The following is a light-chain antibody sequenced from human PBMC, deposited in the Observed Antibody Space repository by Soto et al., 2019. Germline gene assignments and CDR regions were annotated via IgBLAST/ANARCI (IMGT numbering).Light chain of an antibody. J-gene: IGKJ2*01. Sequence: EIVLTQSPGTLSLSPGERATLSCRASQSVNSFLAWYQQKPGQAPRLLIYDASNRATGIPARFSGSGSGTDFTLTISSLEPEDFAVYYCQQRDNLPTFGQGNKLEIK. CDR2: DAS. V-gene: IGKV3-11*01. CDR3: QQRDNLPT. CDR1: QSVNSF.